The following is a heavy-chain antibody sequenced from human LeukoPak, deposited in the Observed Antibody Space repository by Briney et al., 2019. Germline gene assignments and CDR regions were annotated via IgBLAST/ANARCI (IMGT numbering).Heavy chain of an antibody. Sequence: EASVKVSCKASGYFFSGYHVHWVRQAPGQGLDWMGRIYIDSGDTNYAQKFQGRVTMTRDTSISTAYMELSSLTSDDTAVYYCAGLGSTMEGRIDPWGQGTPVTVSS. V-gene: IGHV1-2*02. CDR2: IYIDSGDT. CDR1: GYFFSGYH. D-gene: IGHD3-10*01. J-gene: IGHJ5*02. CDR3: AGLGSTMEGRIDP.